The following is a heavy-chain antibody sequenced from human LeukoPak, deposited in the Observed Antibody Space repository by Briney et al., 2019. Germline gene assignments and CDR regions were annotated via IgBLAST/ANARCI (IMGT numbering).Heavy chain of an antibody. CDR1: GFTFSSYT. D-gene: IGHD2-21*02. Sequence: GGSLRLSCAASGFTFSSYTMSWVRQAPGKGLEWVSSIAGSSGYISYADSVKGRFTISRDNAKKSLYLQMTSLTAEDTAVYYCARDRGAYCGGDCYLGFDYWGRGTLVTVSS. CDR2: IAGSSGYI. CDR3: ARDRGAYCGGDCYLGFDY. J-gene: IGHJ4*01. V-gene: IGHV3-21*01.